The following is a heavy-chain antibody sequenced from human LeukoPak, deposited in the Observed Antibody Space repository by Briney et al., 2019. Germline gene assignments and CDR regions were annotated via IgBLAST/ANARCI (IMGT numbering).Heavy chain of an antibody. Sequence: GASVHVSCQACRYTFTTSHLHWVRQAAGQGLAWMGIINASGGSTTYAQIFQGRVTLTGDTSTSTVYMELSSLRSDDTAVYYCARAPKGVTTGYFDHWGQGTLVTVSS. J-gene: IGHJ4*02. CDR1: RYTFTTSH. CDR3: ARAPKGVTTGYFDH. D-gene: IGHD1-26*01. V-gene: IGHV1-46*01. CDR2: INASGGST.